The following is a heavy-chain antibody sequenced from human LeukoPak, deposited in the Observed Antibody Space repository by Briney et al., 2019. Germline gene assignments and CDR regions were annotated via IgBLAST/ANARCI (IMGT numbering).Heavy chain of an antibody. V-gene: IGHV3-33*01. D-gene: IGHD4-17*01. Sequence: PGRSLRLSCAASGFIFSSYGMHWVRQAPGKGLEWVADIWYDGSKKYYTDSVKGRFTISRDNSKNTLYMQMNSLRVEDTAVYYCATAPRGGDYEDYWGQGTLVTVSS. J-gene: IGHJ4*02. CDR1: GFIFSSYG. CDR3: ATAPRGGDYEDY. CDR2: IWYDGSKK.